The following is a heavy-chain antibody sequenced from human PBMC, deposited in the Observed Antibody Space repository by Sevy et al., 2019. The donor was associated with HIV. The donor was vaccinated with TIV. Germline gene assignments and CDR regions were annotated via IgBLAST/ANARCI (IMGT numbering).Heavy chain of an antibody. V-gene: IGHV4-59*01. Sequence: SETLSLTCTVSGGSISSYYWSWIRQPPGKGLEWIGYMYYSGSTNYNPSPKSRVTISVDTSKNQFYLKLSSVTAADTAVYYGARTTEDYYGSGQYYFDYWGQGTLVTVSS. CDR3: ARTTEDYYGSGQYYFDY. D-gene: IGHD3-10*01. CDR2: MYYSGST. CDR1: GGSISSYY. J-gene: IGHJ4*02.